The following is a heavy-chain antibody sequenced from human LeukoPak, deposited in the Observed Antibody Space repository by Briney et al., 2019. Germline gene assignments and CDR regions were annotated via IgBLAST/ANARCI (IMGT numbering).Heavy chain of an antibody. CDR2: IYYSGST. J-gene: IGHJ4*02. Sequence: PSETLSLTCTVSGGSISSSSYYWGWIRQPPGKGLEWIGSIYYSGSTYYNPSLKSRVTISVDTSKNQFSLKLSSVTAADTAVYYCARATPSVLRYFDWSSPLDYWGQGTLVTVSS. CDR1: GGSISSSSYY. D-gene: IGHD3-9*01. V-gene: IGHV4-39*01. CDR3: ARATPSVLRYFDWSSPLDY.